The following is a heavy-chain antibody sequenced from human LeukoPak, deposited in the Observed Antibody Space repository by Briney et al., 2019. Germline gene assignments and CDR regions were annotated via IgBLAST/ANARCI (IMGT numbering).Heavy chain of an antibody. J-gene: IGHJ4*02. D-gene: IGHD3-10*01. Sequence: GGSLRLSCAASGFTFSTYTMNWVRQAPGKGLEWVSSISTSGGYLYYADSGKGRFTTSRDNAKNSLYLQMNSLRAEDTAVYYCAREARKYYYGSGTRAEPYYWGQGTLVTVSS. V-gene: IGHV3-21*01. CDR2: ISTSGGYL. CDR3: AREARKYYYGSGTRAEPYY. CDR1: GFTFSTYT.